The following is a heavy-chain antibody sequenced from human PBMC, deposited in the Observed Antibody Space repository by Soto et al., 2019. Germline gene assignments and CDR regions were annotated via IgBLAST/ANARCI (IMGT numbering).Heavy chain of an antibody. D-gene: IGHD4-17*01. Sequence: QVRLVQSGSEVKKPGASVKVSCKASGYTFTSDGFSWVRQAPGQGLEWVGWISAHHGDTNYAQKFQGRVTMTTDTSTSTAYMELRSLRSDDTAVYYCARDTMVTSNWFDTWGHGTLVTVFS. J-gene: IGHJ5*01. V-gene: IGHV1-18*01. CDR3: ARDTMVTSNWFDT. CDR1: GYTFTSDG. CDR2: ISAHHGDT.